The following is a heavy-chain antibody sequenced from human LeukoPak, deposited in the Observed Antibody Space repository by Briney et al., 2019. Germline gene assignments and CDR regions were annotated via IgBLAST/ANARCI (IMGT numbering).Heavy chain of an antibody. CDR3: ARDTYDFWSGYSY. V-gene: IGHV1-18*01. CDR1: GYTFTSYG. J-gene: IGHJ4*02. Sequence: ASVKVSCKASGYTFTSYGITWVRQAPGQGLEWMGRISAYNDNTNYAQKLRGRVTMTTDTSTSTAYMELRSLRSDDTAVYYCARDTYDFWSGYSYWGQGTLVTVSS. CDR2: ISAYNDNT. D-gene: IGHD3-3*01.